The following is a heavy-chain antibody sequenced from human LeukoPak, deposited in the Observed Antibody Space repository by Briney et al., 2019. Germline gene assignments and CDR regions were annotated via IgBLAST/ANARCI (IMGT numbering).Heavy chain of an antibody. Sequence: GGSLRLSCAASGFTVSSNYMSWVRQAPGKGLEWVSVIYSGGSTYYADSVEGRFTISRDNSKNTLYLQMNSLRAEDTAVYYCARDMGAHDAFDIWGQGTMVTVSS. V-gene: IGHV3-66*01. CDR3: ARDMGAHDAFDI. CDR2: IYSGGST. D-gene: IGHD3-16*01. CDR1: GFTVSSNY. J-gene: IGHJ3*02.